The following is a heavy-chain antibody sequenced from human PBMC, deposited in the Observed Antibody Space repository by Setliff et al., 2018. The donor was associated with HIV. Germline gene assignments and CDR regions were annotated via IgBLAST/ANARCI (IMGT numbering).Heavy chain of an antibody. Sequence: VASVKVSCKASGGTSSTHAINWVRQAPGQGLEWMGQIISILDITTYAQSLQGRVTITADESTSTFYMELSSLRSADTAVYYCAKDPNGDYVGAFDSWGPGTMVTVSS. CDR2: IISILDIT. J-gene: IGHJ3*01. CDR1: GGTSSTHA. CDR3: AKDPNGDYVGAFDS. V-gene: IGHV1-69*10. D-gene: IGHD4-17*01.